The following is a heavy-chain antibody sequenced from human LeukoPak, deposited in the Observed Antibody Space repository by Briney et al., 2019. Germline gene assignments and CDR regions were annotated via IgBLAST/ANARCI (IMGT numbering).Heavy chain of an antibody. J-gene: IGHJ4*02. CDR2: IYSGGST. D-gene: IGHD2-21*02. V-gene: IGHV3-53*01. CDR1: GFTVSSNY. CDR3: ARVSRCGGDCYTYFGY. Sequence: GGSLRLSCAASGFTVSSNYMTWVRQAPGKGLEWVSVIYSGGSTYYADSVKGRFTISRDNSKNTLYLQMNSLRAEDTAVYYCARVSRCGGDCYTYFGYWGQGTLVTVSS.